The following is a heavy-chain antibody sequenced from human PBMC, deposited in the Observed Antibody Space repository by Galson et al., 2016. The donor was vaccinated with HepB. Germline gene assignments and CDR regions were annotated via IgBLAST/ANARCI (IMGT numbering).Heavy chain of an antibody. D-gene: IGHD4-23*01. J-gene: IGHJ6*02. CDR3: TRAATVDQDFHYYAMDV. V-gene: IGHV3-30*04. CDR1: GFTFSNYA. Sequence: SLRLSCAASGFTFSNYAMHWVRQAPGKGLEWVAVVSFDGRKKYYADSMKGRFTISRDNAKNTLYLQMDSLRAEDTAVYYCTRAATVDQDFHYYAMDVWGQGTTVTVSS. CDR2: VSFDGRKK.